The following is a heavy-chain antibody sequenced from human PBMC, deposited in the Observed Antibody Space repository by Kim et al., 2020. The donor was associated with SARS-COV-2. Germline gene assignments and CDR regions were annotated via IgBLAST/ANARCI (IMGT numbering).Heavy chain of an antibody. D-gene: IGHD3-16*01. CDR2: ISGSGGST. J-gene: IGHJ4*02. Sequence: GGSLRLSCAASGFTFSSYAMSWVRQAPGKGLEWVSAISGSGGSTYYADSVKGRFTISRDNSKNTLYLQMNSLRAEDTAVYYCAKDSPSDYVPGRRYYFDYWGQGTLVTVSS. CDR3: AKDSPSDYVPGRRYYFDY. CDR1: GFTFSSYA. V-gene: IGHV3-23*01.